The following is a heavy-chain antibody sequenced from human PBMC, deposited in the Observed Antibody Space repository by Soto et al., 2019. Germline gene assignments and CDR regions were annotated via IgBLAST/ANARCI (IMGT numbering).Heavy chain of an antibody. CDR1: GGSISSGDYY. D-gene: IGHD2-2*02. CDR3: ARELVVPAAIGYYYYGMDV. V-gene: IGHV4-30-4*01. J-gene: IGHJ6*02. CDR2: IYYSGST. Sequence: KSSETLSLTCTVSGGSISSGDYYWSWIRQPPGKGLEWIGYIYYSGSTYYNPSLKSRVTISVDTSKYQFSLKLSSVTAADTAVYYCARELVVPAAIGYYYYGMDVWGQGTTVTVSS.